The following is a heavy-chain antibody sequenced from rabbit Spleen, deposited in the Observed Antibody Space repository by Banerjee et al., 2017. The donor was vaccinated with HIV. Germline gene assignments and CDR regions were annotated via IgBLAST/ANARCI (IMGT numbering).Heavy chain of an antibody. V-gene: IGHV1S40*01. Sequence: QSLEESGGDLVKPGASLTLTCTASGFSFSSGYWMCWVRQAPGKGLEWIACIYSGAGGNTYYATWAKGRFTISKTSSSTVTLQMSSLTAADTATYFCARDYGGVPGFGFATDYYFKLWGPGTFVTVS. J-gene: IGHJ4*01. D-gene: IGHD6-1*01. CDR1: GFSFSSGYW. CDR2: IYSGAGGNT. CDR3: ARDYGGVPGFGFATDYYFKL.